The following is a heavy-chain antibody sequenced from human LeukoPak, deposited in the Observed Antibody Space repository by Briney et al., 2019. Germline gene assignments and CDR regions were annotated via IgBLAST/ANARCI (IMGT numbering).Heavy chain of an antibody. D-gene: IGHD3-22*01. CDR1: GYTFTGYY. Sequence: GASVKVSCKASGYTFTGYYMQWVRQAPGQGLEWMGWINPNSGGTNYAQKFQGRVTMTRDTSISTAYMELSWLRSDDTAVYYCARDLYDSSGYCDYWGQGTLVTVSS. V-gene: IGHV1-2*02. CDR3: ARDLYDSSGYCDY. J-gene: IGHJ4*02. CDR2: INPNSGGT.